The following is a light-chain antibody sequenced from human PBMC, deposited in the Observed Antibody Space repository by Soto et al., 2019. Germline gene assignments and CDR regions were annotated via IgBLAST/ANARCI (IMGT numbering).Light chain of an antibody. Sequence: EIVLTQSPGTLSLSPGGRATLSCRASQSGSSSYLAWYQQKPGQAPRLVIYGASSRATGIPDRFSGSGSGTDFTLTISRLEPEDFAVYYCQQYGSSRWTFGQGTKVEIK. V-gene: IGKV3-20*01. CDR3: QQYGSSRWT. CDR2: GAS. CDR1: QSGSSSY. J-gene: IGKJ1*01.